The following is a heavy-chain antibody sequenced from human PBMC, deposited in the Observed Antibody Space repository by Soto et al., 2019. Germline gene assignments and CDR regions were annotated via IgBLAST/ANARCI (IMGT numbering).Heavy chain of an antibody. CDR1: GFTSSGYW. CDR3: ARDYSNPRGRFDP. J-gene: IGHJ5*02. V-gene: IGHV3-7*01. D-gene: IGHD4-4*01. CDR2: INQDGSEK. Sequence: RRLSCGVSGFTSSGYWMTWVRQAPGKGLEWVANINQDGSEKYYVDSVKGRFTISRDNAKNSLYLQMNSLRAEDTAIYYCARDYSNPRGRFDPWGQGTLVTVS.